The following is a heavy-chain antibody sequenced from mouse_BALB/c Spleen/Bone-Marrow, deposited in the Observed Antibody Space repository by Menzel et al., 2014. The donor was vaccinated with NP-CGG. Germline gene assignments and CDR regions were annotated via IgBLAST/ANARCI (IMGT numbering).Heavy chain of an antibody. J-gene: IGHJ3*01. V-gene: IGHV5-6-3*01. CDR1: GFTFSSYG. CDR2: INSNGGST. Sequence: EVMLVESGGGLVQPGGSLKLSCAASGFTFSSYGMSWVRQTPDKRLELVATINSNGGSTYYPDSVKGRFTISRDNAKNTLDLQMSSLKSEDTAMYYCARDRGWLLRFAYWGQGTLVTVSA. D-gene: IGHD2-3*01. CDR3: ARDRGWLLRFAY.